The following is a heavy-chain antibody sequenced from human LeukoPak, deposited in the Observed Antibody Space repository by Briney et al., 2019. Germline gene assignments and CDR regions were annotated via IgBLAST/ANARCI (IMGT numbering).Heavy chain of an antibody. CDR3: ARREVTGYSSACYY. CDR1: GYSFTTYW. Sequence: GESLKISCKGSGYSFTTYWISGVRQMPGKGLEWMGRIDPSDAYTNYSPSFQGHVTISVYTSSSTAYLQWSSLKASDRAMYYCARREVTGYSSACYYWGQGTLVTVSS. D-gene: IGHD6-19*01. CDR2: IDPSDAYT. J-gene: IGHJ4*02. V-gene: IGHV5-10-1*01.